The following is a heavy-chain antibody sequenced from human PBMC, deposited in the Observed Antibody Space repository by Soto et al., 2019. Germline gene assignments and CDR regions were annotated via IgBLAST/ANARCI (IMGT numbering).Heavy chain of an antibody. CDR1: GGSISSGGYY. J-gene: IGHJ5*02. D-gene: IGHD3-22*01. V-gene: IGHV4-31*02. CDR3: ARGRNPYYYDSSGYPGWYNWFDP. Sequence: SETLSLTXTVSGGSISSGGYYWSWIRQHPGKGLEWIGYIYYSGSTYYNPSLKSRVTISVDTSKNQFSLKLSSVTAADTAVYYCARGRNPYYYDSSGYPGWYNWFDPWGQGTLVTVSS. CDR2: IYYSGST.